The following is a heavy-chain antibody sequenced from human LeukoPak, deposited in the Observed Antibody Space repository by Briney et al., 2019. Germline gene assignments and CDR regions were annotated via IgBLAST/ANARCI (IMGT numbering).Heavy chain of an antibody. CDR1: GFTFTTYA. J-gene: IGHJ4*02. V-gene: IGHV3-21*01. D-gene: IGHD4-11*01. Sequence: PGGSLRLSCAASGFTFTTYAMSWVRQAPGKGLEWVSSISAASNYIYYADSVKGRFTISRDNAKNSLYLQMNSLRAEDTAVYYCARERLPDDYWGQGTLVTVSS. CDR2: ISAASNYI. CDR3: ARERLPDDY.